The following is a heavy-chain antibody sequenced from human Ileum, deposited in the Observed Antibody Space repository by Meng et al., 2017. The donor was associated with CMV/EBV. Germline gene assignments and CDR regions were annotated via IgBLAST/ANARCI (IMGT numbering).Heavy chain of an antibody. Sequence: GGSLRLSCAASGFTFSSYEMNWVRQAPGKGLEWVSSISATSTYIYYADSVKGRFTISRDNGKNVVYLQMNNVRAEDTAVYYCARDTTSGSYIHHYGMDVWGLGTTVTVSS. V-gene: IGHV3-21*06. CDR3: ARDTTSGSYIHHYGMDV. D-gene: IGHD1-26*01. CDR2: ISATSTYI. CDR1: GFTFSSYE. J-gene: IGHJ6*02.